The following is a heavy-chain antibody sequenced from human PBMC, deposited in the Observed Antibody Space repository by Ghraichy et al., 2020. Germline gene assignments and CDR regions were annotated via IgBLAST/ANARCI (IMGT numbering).Heavy chain of an antibody. J-gene: IGHJ3*02. CDR2: IYYSGST. CDR1: GGSISSYY. CDR3: AREEGHNAFDI. Sequence: SETLSLTCTVSGGSISSYYWSWIRQPPGKGLEWIGYIYYSGSTNYNPSLKSRVTISVDTSKNQFSLKLSSVTAADTAVYYCAREEGHNAFDIWGQGTMVTVSS. V-gene: IGHV4-59*01.